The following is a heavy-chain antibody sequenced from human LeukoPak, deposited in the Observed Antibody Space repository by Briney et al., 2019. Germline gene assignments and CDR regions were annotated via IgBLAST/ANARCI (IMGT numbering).Heavy chain of an antibody. D-gene: IGHD3-22*01. J-gene: IGHJ4*02. CDR2: ISYDGSNK. CDR3: AKVIHYYYDSSGYSDY. V-gene: IGHV3-30*18. CDR1: GFTFSSYG. Sequence: GGSLRLSCAASGFTFSSYGMHWVRQAPGKGLEWVAVISYDGSNKYYADSVKGRFTISRDNSKNTLYLQMNSLRAEDTAVYYCAKVIHYYYDSSGYSDYWGQGTLVTVSS.